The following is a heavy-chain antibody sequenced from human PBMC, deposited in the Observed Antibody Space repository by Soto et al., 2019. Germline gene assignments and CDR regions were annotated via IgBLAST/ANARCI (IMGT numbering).Heavy chain of an antibody. D-gene: IGHD2-15*01. CDR1: GGSISSYY. Sequence: SETLSLTCTVSGGSISSYYWSWIRQPPGKGLEWIGYIYYSGRTYYSPSLKSRVTISVDTSKNQFSLNLSSVTAADTAIYYCARWVEVSLDYFDSWGQGTPVTVSS. CDR2: IYYSGRT. J-gene: IGHJ4*02. CDR3: ARWVEVSLDYFDS. V-gene: IGHV4-59*12.